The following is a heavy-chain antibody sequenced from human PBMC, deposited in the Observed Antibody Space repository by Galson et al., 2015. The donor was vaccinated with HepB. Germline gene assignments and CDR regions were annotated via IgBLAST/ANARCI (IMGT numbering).Heavy chain of an antibody. CDR1: GGTFSNNV. Sequence: SVKVSCKASGGTFSNNVISWVRQAPGQGLEWMGWISAYNGYTNYAQKFQGRVTMTTDKSTSTAYMALRSLRSDDTAVYYCARVVRGGASYFDYWGQGTLVTVSS. D-gene: IGHD4-23*01. CDR2: ISAYNGYT. V-gene: IGHV1-18*01. J-gene: IGHJ4*02. CDR3: ARVVRGGASYFDY.